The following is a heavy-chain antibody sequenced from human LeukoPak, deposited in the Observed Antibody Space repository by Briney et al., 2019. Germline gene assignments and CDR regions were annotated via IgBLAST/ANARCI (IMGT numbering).Heavy chain of an antibody. J-gene: IGHJ5*02. CDR1: GYTFTSYA. D-gene: IGHD3-10*01. V-gene: IGHV1-3*01. CDR3: ARAPPPRTYYYGSGSYYNGFDP. Sequence: GASVKVSCKASGYTFTSYAVHCVRQAPGQRLEWMGRINAGNGNTKYSQKFQGRVTITRDTSASTAYMELSSLRSEDTAVYYCARAPPPRTYYYGSGSYYNGFDPWGQGTLVTVSS. CDR2: INAGNGNT.